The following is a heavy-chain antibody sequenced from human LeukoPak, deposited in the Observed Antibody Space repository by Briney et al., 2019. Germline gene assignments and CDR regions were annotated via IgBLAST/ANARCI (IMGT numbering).Heavy chain of an antibody. CDR1: GGSISSYY. CDR3: ARLARSWYTYNWFDP. CDR2: IYYSGST. Sequence: SETLSLTCTVSGGSISSYYWSWIRQPPGKGLEWIGYIYYSGSTNYNPSLKSRVTISVDTSKNQFSLKLSSVTAADTAVYYCARLARSWYTYNWFDPWGQGTLVTVSS. V-gene: IGHV4-59*01. J-gene: IGHJ5*02. D-gene: IGHD6-13*01.